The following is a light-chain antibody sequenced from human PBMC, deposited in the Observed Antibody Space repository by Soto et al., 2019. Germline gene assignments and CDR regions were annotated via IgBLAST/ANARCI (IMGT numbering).Light chain of an antibody. V-gene: IGKV2-28*01. Sequence: DIVMTQSPLSLPVTPGEPASISCRSSQSLLHSNGYNYLDWYLQKPGQSPQLLIYLGSNRASGVPDRFSGSGSGTDCTLKIRRVEAEDVGVYYCMQALQTPELTCGGRTKVEIK. CDR3: MQALQTPELT. CDR1: QSLLHSNGYNY. CDR2: LGS. J-gene: IGKJ4*01.